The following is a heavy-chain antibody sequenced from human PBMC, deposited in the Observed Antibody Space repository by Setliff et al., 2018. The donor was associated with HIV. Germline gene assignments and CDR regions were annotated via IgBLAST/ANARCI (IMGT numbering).Heavy chain of an antibody. J-gene: IGHJ4*03. CDR2: ISHGGATK. CDR3: ARSPQGGYFDH. Sequence: GGSLRLSCEASGFPLYTYDMNWVRQAPGKALEWISFISHGGATKYYADSVKGRFTISRDNSKNTVYLQMNNLRVEDTAVYYCARSPQGGYFDHWGQGTLVTVSS. V-gene: IGHV3-48*01. CDR1: GFPLYTYD.